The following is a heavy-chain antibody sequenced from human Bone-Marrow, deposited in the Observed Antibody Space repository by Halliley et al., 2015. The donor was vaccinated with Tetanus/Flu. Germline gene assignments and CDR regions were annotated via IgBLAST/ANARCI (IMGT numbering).Heavy chain of an antibody. V-gene: IGHV5-51*01. J-gene: IGHJ3*01. CDR3: ARPYSGSWYPPWDNAFDL. CDR1: GYKFSTFW. D-gene: IGHD6-13*01. CDR2: IYPDDSDT. Sequence: GAEVKKPGESLKISCEGSGYKFSTFWIAWVRQMPGKGLEWMGIIYPDDSDTRYSPSFQGQVTISVDKSTNTAYLQWNSLRASDTAMYYCARPYSGSWYPPWDNAFDLWGQGTMVPVSS.